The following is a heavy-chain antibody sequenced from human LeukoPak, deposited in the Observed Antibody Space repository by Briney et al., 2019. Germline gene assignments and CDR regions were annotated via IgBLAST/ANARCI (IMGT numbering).Heavy chain of an antibody. CDR2: IWYDGSNK. Sequence: GRSLRLSCAASGFTFSSYGMHWVRQAPGKGLEWVAVIWYDGSNKYYADSVKGRFTISRDNSKNTLYLQMNSLRAEDTAVYYCARRQYYYDSSGYYPGPRYYGMDVWGQGTTVTVSS. CDR1: GFTFSSYG. V-gene: IGHV3-33*01. CDR3: ARRQYYYDSSGYYPGPRYYGMDV. D-gene: IGHD3-22*01. J-gene: IGHJ6*02.